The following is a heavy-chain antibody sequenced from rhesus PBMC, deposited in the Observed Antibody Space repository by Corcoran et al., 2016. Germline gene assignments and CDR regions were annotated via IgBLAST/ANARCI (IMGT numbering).Heavy chain of an antibody. D-gene: IGHD1-44*02. V-gene: IGHV4-81*01. CDR3: AGEGEREYGLDP. CDR1: GGSFSDNY. J-gene: IGHJ6*01. Sequence: QLQLQESGPGLVKPPETLSLTCAVSGGSFSDNYWSWIRQTPGKGLEWIGSIEGNIAVTKYNPSHKRRVTMSKDTTKSQFSLKRGAMSAAETAVYYGAGEGEREYGLDPWGQGVVVTGSS. CDR2: IEGNIAVT.